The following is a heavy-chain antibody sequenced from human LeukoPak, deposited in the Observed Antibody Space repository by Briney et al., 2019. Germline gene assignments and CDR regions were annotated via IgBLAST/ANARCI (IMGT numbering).Heavy chain of an antibody. J-gene: IGHJ4*02. CDR3: AREPSAPEELLQYYFDY. V-gene: IGHV1-2*02. Sequence: GASVKVSCKASVYTFTDYYMHWVRQAPGQGLEWMGWINPNSSGTNYAQKFQGRVTMTRDTSISTAYMELSRLRSDDTAVYYCAREPSAPEELLQYYFDYWGQGTLVTVSS. CDR1: VYTFTDYY. CDR2: INPNSSGT. D-gene: IGHD2-15*01.